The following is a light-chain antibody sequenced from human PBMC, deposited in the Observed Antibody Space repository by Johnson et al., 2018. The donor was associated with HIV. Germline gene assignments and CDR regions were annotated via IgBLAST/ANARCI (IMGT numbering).Light chain of an antibody. CDR1: PSNIGNNY. V-gene: IGLV1-51*01. CDR3: GTWDSSLSANV. Sequence: TQPPSVSAAPGQKVTISCSGSPSNIGNNYVSWYQQLPGTAPKLLIYDNNKRPSGIPDRFSGSKSGTSATLGITGLQTGDEADYYCGTWDSSLSANVFGTGTKVTVL. J-gene: IGLJ1*01. CDR2: DNN.